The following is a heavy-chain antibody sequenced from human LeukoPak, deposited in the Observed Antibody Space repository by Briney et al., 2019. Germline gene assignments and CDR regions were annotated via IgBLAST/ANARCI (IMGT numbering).Heavy chain of an antibody. CDR3: ARSFSTNSAHFDY. V-gene: IGHV1-46*01. D-gene: IGHD1-1*01. CDR1: GYTFTSYY. CDR2: INPSSGST. Sequence: ASVKVSCKASGYTFTSYYIHWVRQAPGQGLEWMGIINPSSGSTTYAQMFQGRVAVTRDTSTSTVYMELSSLRSDDTAVYYCARSFSTNSAHFDYWGQGTLVTVSS. J-gene: IGHJ4*02.